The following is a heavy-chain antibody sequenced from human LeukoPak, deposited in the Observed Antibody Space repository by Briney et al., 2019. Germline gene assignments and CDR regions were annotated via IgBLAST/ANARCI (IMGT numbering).Heavy chain of an antibody. CDR3: ARGRPGYFDY. J-gene: IGHJ4*02. V-gene: IGHV3-48*01. CDR1: GFTFSNYN. CDR2: ISSSSSII. Sequence: PGGSLRLSCAASGFTFSNYNMNWVRQAPGKGLEWVSYISSSSSIIYYADSVKGRFTISRDNAKNSPYLQMNSLRAEDRAVYYCARGRPGYFDYWGQGTLVTVSS. D-gene: IGHD6-25*01.